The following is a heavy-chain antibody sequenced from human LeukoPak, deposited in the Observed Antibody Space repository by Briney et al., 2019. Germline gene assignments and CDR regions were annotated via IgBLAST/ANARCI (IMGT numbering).Heavy chain of an antibody. J-gene: IGHJ4*02. CDR1: GFTFSLYA. CDR3: ASRKETPHLPDY. CDR2: ISYDGTKT. V-gene: IGHV3-30-3*01. Sequence: PGRTLSLSCAASGFTFSLYAMHWVRQAPRKGLEWGSVISYDGTKTYYADSVRGRFTISRDNSQNTLYLQMNSLKPEDTVVYYCASRKETPHLPDYWGQGALVTVSS.